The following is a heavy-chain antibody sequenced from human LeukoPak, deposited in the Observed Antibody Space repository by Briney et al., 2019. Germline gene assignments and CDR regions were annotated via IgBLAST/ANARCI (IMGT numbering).Heavy chain of an antibody. D-gene: IGHD1-14*01. Sequence: PSETLSLTCAVYGGSFSGYYWSWIRQPPGKGLEWIGEINHSGSTNYNPSLKSRVTISVDTSKNQFSLKLSSVTAADTAVYYCARNRGFHYYYYGMDVWGQGTTVTVPS. J-gene: IGHJ6*02. CDR3: ARNRGFHYYYYGMDV. CDR1: GGSFSGYY. CDR2: INHSGST. V-gene: IGHV4-34*01.